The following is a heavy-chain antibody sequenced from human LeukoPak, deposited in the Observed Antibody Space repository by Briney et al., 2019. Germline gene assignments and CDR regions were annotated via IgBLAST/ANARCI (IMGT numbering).Heavy chain of an antibody. J-gene: IGHJ5*02. CDR2: MFYGGST. D-gene: IGHD4-11*01. CDR1: GGSISSHY. Sequence: SETLSLTCTVSGGSISSHYWSWIRQPPGKGLEWIGYMFYGGSTTYNSSLKSRVTISVDSSKNQFSLKLRSVTAADTAVCYCARRTTTAAYNWFDPWGQGTLVTVSS. CDR3: ARRTTTAAYNWFDP. V-gene: IGHV4-59*11.